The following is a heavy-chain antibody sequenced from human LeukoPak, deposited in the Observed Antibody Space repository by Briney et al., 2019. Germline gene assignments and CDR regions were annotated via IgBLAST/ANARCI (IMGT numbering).Heavy chain of an antibody. V-gene: IGHV3-48*03. Sequence: PGGSLRLSCAAPGFTFSSYEMNWVRQAPGKGLEWVSYISSSGSTIYYADSVKGRFTISRDNAENSLYLQMNSLRAEDTAVYYCAELGITMIGGVWGKGTTVTISS. CDR2: ISSSGSTI. J-gene: IGHJ6*04. D-gene: IGHD3-10*02. CDR1: GFTFSSYE. CDR3: AELGITMIGGV.